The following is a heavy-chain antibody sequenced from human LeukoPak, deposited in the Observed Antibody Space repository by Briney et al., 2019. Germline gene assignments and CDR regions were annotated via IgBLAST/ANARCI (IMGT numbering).Heavy chain of an antibody. Sequence: GGSLRLSCAASGFTFSNYAMSWVRQAPGKGLEWVSSISGDGGSTYYADSVKGRFTISRDSSKNTVYLQMNSLRAEDTAIYYCAKNRGYCSGGSCYGDYWGQGTLVTVSS. CDR2: ISGDGGST. J-gene: IGHJ4*02. CDR1: GFTFSNYA. V-gene: IGHV3-23*01. CDR3: AKNRGYCSGGSCYGDY. D-gene: IGHD2-15*01.